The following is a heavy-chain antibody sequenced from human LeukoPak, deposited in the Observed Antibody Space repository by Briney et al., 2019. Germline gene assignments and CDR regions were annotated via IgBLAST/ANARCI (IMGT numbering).Heavy chain of an antibody. CDR1: GGSFSGYY. CDR3: ARLKGGQLVPSYGMDV. J-gene: IGHJ6*02. V-gene: IGHV4-34*01. CDR2: INHSGST. Sequence: PSETLSLTCAVYGGSFSGYYWSWIRQPPGKGLEWIGEINHSGSTNYNPSLKSRVTISVDTSKNQFSLKLSSVTAADTAVYYCARLKGGQLVPSYGMDVWGQGTTVTVSS. D-gene: IGHD6-13*01.